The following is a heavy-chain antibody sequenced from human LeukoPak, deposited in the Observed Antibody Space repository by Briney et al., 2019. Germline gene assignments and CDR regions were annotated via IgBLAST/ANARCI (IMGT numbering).Heavy chain of an antibody. CDR1: GFTFSSYS. D-gene: IGHD4-17*01. J-gene: IGHJ4*02. CDR3: ARAHPLNYGDH. V-gene: IGHV3-48*04. Sequence: GGSLRLSCAASGFTFSSYSMNWVRQAPGKGLEWVSYISSSSSTIYYADSVKGRFTISRDNAKNSLYLQMNSLRAEDTAVYYCARAHPLNYGDHWGQGTLVTVSS. CDR2: ISSSSSTI.